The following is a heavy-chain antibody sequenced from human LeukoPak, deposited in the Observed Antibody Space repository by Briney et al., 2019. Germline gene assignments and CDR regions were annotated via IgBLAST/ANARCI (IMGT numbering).Heavy chain of an antibody. D-gene: IGHD4-17*01. CDR1: GGSISSGGYY. V-gene: IGHV4-31*03. CDR2: IYYSGST. CDR3: ARSVYGDYHPGFDY. J-gene: IGHJ4*02. Sequence: SETLSLTCTVSGGSISSGGYYWSWIRQHPGKGLEWIGYIYYSGSTYYNPSLKSRVTISVDTSKSQFSLKLSSVTAADTAVYYCARSVYGDYHPGFDYWGQGTLVTVSS.